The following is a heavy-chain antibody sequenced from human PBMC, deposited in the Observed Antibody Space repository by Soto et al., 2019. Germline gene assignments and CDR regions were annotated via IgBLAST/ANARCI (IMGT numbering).Heavy chain of an antibody. CDR2: ISGSGGST. CDR1: GFTFSSYA. J-gene: IGHJ4*02. D-gene: IGHD3-16*02. CDR3: AKDRKPRSDYIWGSYRYTVDFDY. Sequence: GGSLRLSCAASGFTFSSYAMSWVRQAPGKGLEWVSAISGSGGSTYYADSVKGRFTISRDNSKNTLYLQMNSLRAEDTAVYYCAKDRKPRSDYIWGSYRYTVDFDYWGQGTLVTVSS. V-gene: IGHV3-23*01.